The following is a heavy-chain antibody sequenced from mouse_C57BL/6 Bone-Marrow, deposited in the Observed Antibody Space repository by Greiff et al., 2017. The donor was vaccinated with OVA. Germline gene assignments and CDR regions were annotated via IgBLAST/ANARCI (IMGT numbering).Heavy chain of an antibody. CDR3: ARRITTVNYFDY. CDR2: ISDGGSYT. V-gene: IGHV5-4*03. CDR1: GFTFSSYA. D-gene: IGHD1-1*01. J-gene: IGHJ2*01. Sequence: EVKVVESGGGLVKPGGSLKLSCAASGFTFSSYAMSWVRQTPEKRLEWVATISDGGSYTYYPDNVKGRFTISRDNAKNNLYLQMSHLKSEDTAMYDCARRITTVNYFDYWGQGTTLTVSS.